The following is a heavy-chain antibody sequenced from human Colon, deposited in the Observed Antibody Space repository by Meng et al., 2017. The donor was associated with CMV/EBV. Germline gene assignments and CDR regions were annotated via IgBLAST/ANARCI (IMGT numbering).Heavy chain of an antibody. J-gene: IGHJ4*02. CDR1: GYTFNAHE. CDR3: ARDKDVVLIPAAFDH. Sequence: SGYTFNAHEISWVRQAPGQGLEWMGWISAHNGNTNSAQKFQGRVTMTTDTSTNTAYMELRGLTSDDTAVYFCARDKDVVLIPAAFDHWGQGTLVTVSS. V-gene: IGHV1-18*01. CDR2: ISAHNGNT. D-gene: IGHD2-2*01.